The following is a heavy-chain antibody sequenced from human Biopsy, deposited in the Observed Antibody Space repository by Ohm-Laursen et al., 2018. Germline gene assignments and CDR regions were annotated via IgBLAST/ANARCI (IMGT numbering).Heavy chain of an antibody. Sequence: TLSLTCVVSGDSISNSYWTWIRQPAVKGLEWIGRFYSSGSSSYNPSLKSRVTMSIDASMNQFSLKLTSVTAADTAVYYCAKARTLDTAIDFDYWGQGTLVTVSS. D-gene: IGHD5-18*01. CDR2: FYSSGSS. CDR1: GDSISNSY. V-gene: IGHV4-4*07. J-gene: IGHJ4*02. CDR3: AKARTLDTAIDFDY.